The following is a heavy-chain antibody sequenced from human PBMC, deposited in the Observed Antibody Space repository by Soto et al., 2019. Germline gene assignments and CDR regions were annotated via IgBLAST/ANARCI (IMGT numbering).Heavy chain of an antibody. CDR2: IDSDGSII. CDR1: GFTFSTSW. Sequence: WGSLKLSCAASGFTFSTSWMHLVRQIPGKGLVWVSHIDSDGSIITYADSVKGRFTISRDNAKNTLYLQMNSLRAEFFVAYYCVRDGFALGIGYWGQGTLGTVYS. CDR3: VRDGFALGIGY. J-gene: IGHJ4*02. V-gene: IGHV3-74*01. D-gene: IGHD1-26*01.